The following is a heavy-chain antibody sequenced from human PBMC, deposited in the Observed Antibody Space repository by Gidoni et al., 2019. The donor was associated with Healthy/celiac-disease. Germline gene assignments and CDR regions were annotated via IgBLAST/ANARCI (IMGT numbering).Heavy chain of an antibody. V-gene: IGHV3-66*01. J-gene: IGHJ4*02. CDR2: IYSGGST. Sequence: EVPPVESGGGLVQPGGSLRLSCAASGFTVSRNYMSWVRPAPGKGLEWVSVIYSGGSTYYADAVKGRFTISRDNSKNTLYLQMNSLRAEDTAVYYCARDRGMVRGGGFDYWGQGTLVTVSS. CDR3: ARDRGMVRGGGFDY. CDR1: GFTVSRNY. D-gene: IGHD3-10*01.